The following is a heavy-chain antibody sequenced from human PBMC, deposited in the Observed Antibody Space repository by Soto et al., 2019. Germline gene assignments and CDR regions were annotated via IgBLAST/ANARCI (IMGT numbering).Heavy chain of an antibody. Sequence: SETLSLTCAVSGGSISSYYWSWIRQPPGKGLEWIGYIYYSGSTYYNPSLKSRVTISVDTSKNQFSLKLSSVTAADTAVYYCARVPLRGYSGYDRDYWGQGTLVTVSS. CDR3: ARVPLRGYSGYDRDY. V-gene: IGHV4-59*12. D-gene: IGHD5-12*01. CDR2: IYYSGST. CDR1: GGSISSYY. J-gene: IGHJ4*02.